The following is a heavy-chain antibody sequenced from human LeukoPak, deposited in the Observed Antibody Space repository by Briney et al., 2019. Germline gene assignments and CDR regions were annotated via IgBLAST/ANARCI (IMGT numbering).Heavy chain of an antibody. J-gene: IGHJ4*02. V-gene: IGHV5-51*01. Sequence: PGESLNISCRGSGYTFTTYWIGWVRQMPGKGLEWMGIIYPGDSDTRYSPSFQGQVTMSADKSINTAYLQWSSLKASDTAMYYCARQRGCSSSGCPPDYWGQGTLVTVSS. CDR2: IYPGDSDT. D-gene: IGHD2-2*01. CDR3: ARQRGCSSSGCPPDY. CDR1: GYTFTTYW.